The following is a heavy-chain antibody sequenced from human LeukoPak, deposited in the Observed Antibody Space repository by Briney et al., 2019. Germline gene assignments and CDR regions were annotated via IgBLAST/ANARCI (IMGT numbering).Heavy chain of an antibody. Sequence: GGSLRLSCAASGFTFSSYGMHWVRQAPGKGLEWVAVLWYDGSNKYYADSVKGRFTISRDNSKNTLYLQMNSLRAEDTAVYYCAREIIVGATSNYFDYWGQGTLVTVSS. D-gene: IGHD1-26*01. J-gene: IGHJ4*02. V-gene: IGHV3-33*01. CDR1: GFTFSSYG. CDR2: LWYDGSNK. CDR3: AREIIVGATSNYFDY.